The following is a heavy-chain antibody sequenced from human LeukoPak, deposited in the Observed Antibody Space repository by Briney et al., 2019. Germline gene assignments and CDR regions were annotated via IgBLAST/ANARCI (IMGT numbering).Heavy chain of an antibody. CDR2: INHSGST. Sequence: PGGSLRLSCAASGFTVSDNYMSWVRQPPGKGLEWIGEINHSGSTNYNPSLKSRVTISVDTSKNQFSLKLSSVTAADTAVYYCARAWGYYYDSSGSSWGQGTLVTVSS. CDR1: GFTVSDNY. J-gene: IGHJ4*02. D-gene: IGHD3-22*01. CDR3: ARAWGYYYDSSGSS. V-gene: IGHV4-34*01.